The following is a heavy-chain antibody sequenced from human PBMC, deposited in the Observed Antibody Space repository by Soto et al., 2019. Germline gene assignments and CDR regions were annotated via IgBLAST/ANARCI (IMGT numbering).Heavy chain of an antibody. CDR1: GFTFDDYG. Sequence: GGSLILSCAASGFTFDDYGMGWVRQAPGKGPGWVSGINWNGGSICYADSVKDRFTISRDNAKNSLYLQMNSLRAEDAALYHCARGSKSTPYYFDYWGQGTLVTVSS. D-gene: IGHD2-15*01. V-gene: IGHV3-20*01. J-gene: IGHJ4*02. CDR3: ARGSKSTPYYFDY. CDR2: INWNGGSI.